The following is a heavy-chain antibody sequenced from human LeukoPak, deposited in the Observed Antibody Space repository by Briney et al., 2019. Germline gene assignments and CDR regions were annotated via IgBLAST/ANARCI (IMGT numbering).Heavy chain of an antibody. CDR3: ARDEVVPAANDAFDI. V-gene: IGHV4-59*12. J-gene: IGHJ3*02. D-gene: IGHD2-2*01. CDR1: GGSISSYY. CDR2: IYNSGTT. Sequence: SETLSLTCTVSGGSISSYYWSWIRQPPGKGLEWIAYIYNSGTTNYNPSLKSRVTISVDTSKNQFSLKLSSVTAADTAVYYCARDEVVPAANDAFDIWGQGTMVTVSS.